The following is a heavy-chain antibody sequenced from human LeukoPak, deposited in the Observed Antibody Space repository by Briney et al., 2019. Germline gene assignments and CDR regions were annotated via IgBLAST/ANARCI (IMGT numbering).Heavy chain of an antibody. D-gene: IGHD6-25*01. Sequence: SVKVSCKASGYTFTSYYMHWVRQAPGQGLEWMGGIIPIFGTANYAQKFQGRVTITADESTSTAYMELSSLRSEDTAVYYCARSGDGYMDVWGKGTTVTVSS. V-gene: IGHV1-69*13. CDR2: IIPIFGTA. CDR3: ARSGDGYMDV. CDR1: GYTFTSYY. J-gene: IGHJ6*03.